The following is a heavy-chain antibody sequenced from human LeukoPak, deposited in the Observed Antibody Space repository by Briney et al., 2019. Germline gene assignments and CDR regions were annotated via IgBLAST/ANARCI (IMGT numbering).Heavy chain of an antibody. CDR3: AKQRTYYYGSGYDY. Sequence: GGSLRLSCAASGFTFSSYAMSWVRQAPGKGLEWVSAISGSGGSTYYADSVKGRFTISRVNSKNTQYLQMNSLRAEDTAVYYRAKQRTYYYGSGYDYWGQGTLVTVSS. CDR1: GFTFSSYA. V-gene: IGHV3-23*01. J-gene: IGHJ4*02. D-gene: IGHD3-10*01. CDR2: ISGSGGST.